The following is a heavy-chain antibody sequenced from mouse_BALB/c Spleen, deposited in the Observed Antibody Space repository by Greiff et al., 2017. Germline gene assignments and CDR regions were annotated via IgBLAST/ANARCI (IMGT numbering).Heavy chain of an antibody. D-gene: IGHD2-3*01. CDR1: GYSFTGYT. V-gene: IGHV1-18*01. J-gene: IGHJ3*01. CDR2: IHPYNGGT. CDR3: ARFLYDGYYVFAY. Sequence: EVQLQQSGPELVKPGASLKISCKASGYSFTGYTMNWVKQSHGKNLEWIGLIHPYNGGTSYNQKFKGKATLTVDKSSSTAYMELLSLTSEDSAVYCCARFLYDGYYVFAYWGQGTLVTVSA.